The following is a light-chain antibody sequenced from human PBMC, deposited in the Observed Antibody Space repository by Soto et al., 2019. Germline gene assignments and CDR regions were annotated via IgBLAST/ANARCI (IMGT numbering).Light chain of an antibody. CDR2: AAS. CDR1: QGISSY. CDR3: QQYYSYPPT. J-gene: IGKJ5*01. Sequence: AIRMTQTPSSFSSSAGDGFTITCRASQGISSYLSWYQQKPGKAPKLLIYAASTLQSGVPSRFSGSGSGTDFTLTISCLQSEDFATYYCQQYYSYPPTFGQGTRLEI. V-gene: IGKV1-8*01.